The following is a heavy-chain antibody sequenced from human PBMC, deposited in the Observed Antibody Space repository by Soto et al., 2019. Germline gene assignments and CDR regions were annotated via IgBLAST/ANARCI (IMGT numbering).Heavy chain of an antibody. CDR2: THYVSRWYN. Sequence: SQTLSLTCAISGDSVSSNSAAWNWIRQSPSRGLEWLGKTHYVSRWYNDYAESVKSRITINPDTSKNQFSLHLNSVTPGDTAVYFCARDSIVGTILFDYWGQGILVTVSS. D-gene: IGHD5-12*01. CDR3: ARDSIVGTILFDY. V-gene: IGHV6-1*01. CDR1: GDSVSSNSAA. J-gene: IGHJ4*02.